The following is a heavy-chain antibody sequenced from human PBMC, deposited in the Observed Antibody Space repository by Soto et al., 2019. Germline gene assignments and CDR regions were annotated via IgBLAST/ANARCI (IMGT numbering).Heavy chain of an antibody. J-gene: IGHJ4*02. CDR1: GFSCDSYG. CDR2: ISYDGRDK. CDR3: FKEKRGYSYGEH. D-gene: IGHD5-18*01. Sequence: PGGSLRLCCAASGFSCDSYGMHWVRQAPGKGLEWVAVISYDGRDKHYLDSVKGRFTVSRDNSKNSLYLQMNSLRTEDTAVYYCFKEKRGYSYGEHWGQGT. V-gene: IGHV3-30*18.